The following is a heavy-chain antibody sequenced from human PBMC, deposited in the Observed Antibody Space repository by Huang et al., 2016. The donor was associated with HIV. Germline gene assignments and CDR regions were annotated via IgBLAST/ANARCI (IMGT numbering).Heavy chain of an antibody. J-gene: IGHJ4*02. CDR3: AMSLRYQYDSRSYWGRYFDY. CDR2: IIPLFRAP. D-gene: IGHD3-16*01. Sequence: VKVSCQASGGSFSDQIISWVRQAPGQRFEWMGGIIPLFRAPAYAQEFKGRVTMTADESTATIYIELNSLTSEDTAVYYCAMSLRYQYDSRSYWGRYFDYWGQGTLVTVSS. V-gene: IGHV1-69*01. CDR1: GGSFSDQI.